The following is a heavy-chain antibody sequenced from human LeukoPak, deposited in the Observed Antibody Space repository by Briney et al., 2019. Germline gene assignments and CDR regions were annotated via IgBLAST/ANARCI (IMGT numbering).Heavy chain of an antibody. CDR2: IYSGGST. CDR3: ARDRIAAAGTWFDY. V-gene: IGHV3-53*01. Sequence: PGGSLRLSXAASGFTFSSNYMSWVRQAPGKGLEWVSVIYSGGSTYYADSVKGRFTISRDNSKNTLYLQMNSLRAEDTAVYYCARDRIAAAGTWFDYWGQGTLVTVSS. CDR1: GFTFSSNY. D-gene: IGHD6-13*01. J-gene: IGHJ4*02.